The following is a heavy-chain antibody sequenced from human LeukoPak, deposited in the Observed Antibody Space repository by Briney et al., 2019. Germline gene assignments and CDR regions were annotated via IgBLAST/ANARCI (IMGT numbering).Heavy chain of an antibody. V-gene: IGHV3-23*01. CDR2: ISSSGGTT. Sequence: GASLRLSCAASGFTFSSYAMSWVRQAPGRGLEWVSGISSSGGTTYYADSVKGRFTISRDNSKNTLYLQMNSLRAEDTAIYYCAKRAPYYFDYWGQGTLVTVSS. J-gene: IGHJ4*02. CDR3: AKRAPYYFDY. CDR1: GFTFSSYA.